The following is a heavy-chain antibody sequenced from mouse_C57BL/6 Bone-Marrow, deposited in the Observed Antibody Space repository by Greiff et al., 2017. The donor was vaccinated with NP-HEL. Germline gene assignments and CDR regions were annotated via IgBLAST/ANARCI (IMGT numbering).Heavy chain of an antibody. D-gene: IGHD2-12*01. Sequence: EVHLVESGGGLVKPGGSLKLSCAASGFTFSSYAMSWVRQTPEKRLEWVATISDGGSYTYYPDNVKGRFTISRDNAKNNLYLQMSHLKSEDTAMYYCARDPPAYDVNWYFDVWGTGTTVTVSS. CDR3: ARDPPAYDVNWYFDV. J-gene: IGHJ1*03. V-gene: IGHV5-4*01. CDR2: ISDGGSYT. CDR1: GFTFSSYA.